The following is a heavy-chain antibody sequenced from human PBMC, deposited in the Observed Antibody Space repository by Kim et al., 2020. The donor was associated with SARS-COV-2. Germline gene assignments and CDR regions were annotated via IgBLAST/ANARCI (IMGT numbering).Heavy chain of an antibody. V-gene: IGHV3-9*01. CDR3: AKDKDDTAMGQGTLDY. D-gene: IGHD5-18*01. J-gene: IGHJ4*02. Sequence: GGSLRLSCAASGFTFDYYAMHWVRQAPGKGLEWVSGISWNSGSIGYADSVKGRFTISRDNAKNSLYLQMNSLRAEDTALYYCAKDKDDTAMGQGTLDYWGQGTLVTVSS. CDR2: ISWNSGSI. CDR1: GFTFDYYA.